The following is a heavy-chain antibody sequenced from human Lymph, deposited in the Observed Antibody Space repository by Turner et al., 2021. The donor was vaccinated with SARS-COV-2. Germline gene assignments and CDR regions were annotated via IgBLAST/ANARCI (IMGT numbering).Heavy chain of an antibody. CDR2: IYHSGST. CDR3: ATKYCSGGSCSYFDY. CDR1: GGSISSSNW. J-gene: IGHJ4*02. D-gene: IGHD2-15*01. V-gene: IGHV4-4*02. Sequence: QVQLQESGPGLVKPSGTLSLTCAVSGGSISSSNWWNWVRQPPGKGLEWIGEIYHSGSTNYNPSLKSRVTISVDKSKNQFSLRLSSVTAAGTAVYYCATKYCSGGSCSYFDYWGQGTLVTVSS.